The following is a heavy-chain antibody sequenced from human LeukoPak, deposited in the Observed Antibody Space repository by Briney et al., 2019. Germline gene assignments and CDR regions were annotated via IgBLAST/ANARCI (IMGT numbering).Heavy chain of an antibody. D-gene: IGHD2-2*01. Sequence: SETLSLTCAISGGSINSGGNSWGWIRQPPGKGLEWIASIYYSGSTYYNPSLKSRVTISEDTSKNQFSLKLSSVTAADTAVYYCARDTSQKQLPEHDAFDIWGQGTMVTVSS. CDR3: ARDTSQKQLPEHDAFDI. V-gene: IGHV4-39*07. CDR2: IYYSGST. CDR1: GGSINSGGNS. J-gene: IGHJ3*02.